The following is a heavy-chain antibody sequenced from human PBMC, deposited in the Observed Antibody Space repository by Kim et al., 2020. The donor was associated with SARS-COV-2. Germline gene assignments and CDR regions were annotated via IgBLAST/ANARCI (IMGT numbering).Heavy chain of an antibody. D-gene: IGHD4-17*01. Sequence: GRFTTSRDKSKNTLYLQMNSLRAEDTAVYYCARDAYDYGGYYYYYYGMDVWGQGTTVTVSS. CDR3: ARDAYDYGGYYYYYYGMDV. V-gene: IGHV3-53*01. J-gene: IGHJ6*02.